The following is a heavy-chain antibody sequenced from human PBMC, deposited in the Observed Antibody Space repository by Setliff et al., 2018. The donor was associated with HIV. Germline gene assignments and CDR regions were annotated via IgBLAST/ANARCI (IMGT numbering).Heavy chain of an antibody. CDR1: GYSISSDTYH. J-gene: IGHJ4*02. Sequence: KPSETLSLTCAVSGYSISSDTYHYSWIRQPAGKGLEWIGQTYSSGSTKCNPSLKSRVTISVDTSKNQFSLTLSSVTAADTAMYYCATYAGNGGGKGYWGQGTLVTVSS. D-gene: IGHD2-21*01. V-gene: IGHV4-61*09. CDR2: TYSSGST. CDR3: ATYAGNGGGKGY.